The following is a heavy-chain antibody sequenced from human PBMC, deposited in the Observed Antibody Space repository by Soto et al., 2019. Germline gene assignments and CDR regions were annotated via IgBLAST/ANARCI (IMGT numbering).Heavy chain of an antibody. D-gene: IGHD2-2*01. V-gene: IGHV3-23*01. CDR3: AKHIVVVPAASYFDY. J-gene: IGHJ4*02. Sequence: GGSLRLSCAASGFTFSSYAMSWVRQAPGKGLEWVSAISGSGGSTYYADSVKGRFTISRDNSKNTLYLQMNSLRAEDTAVYYCAKHIVVVPAASYFDYWGQGTLGTVSS. CDR2: ISGSGGST. CDR1: GFTFSSYA.